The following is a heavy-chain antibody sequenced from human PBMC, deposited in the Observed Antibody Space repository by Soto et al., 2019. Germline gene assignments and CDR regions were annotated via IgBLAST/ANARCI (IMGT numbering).Heavy chain of an antibody. D-gene: IGHD4-17*01. CDR2: IFYSGGT. J-gene: IGHJ4*02. CDR3: ARTYYGGPGY. CDR1: GGSLSISTYY. V-gene: IGHV4-39*01. Sequence: PSETLSLTCTVPGGSLSISTYYWGWIRQSPGKGLEWIASIFYSGGTYYNLSFKSRATISVDTSKNQFSLKLSSVTAADTAVYYCARTYYGGPGYWGQGTLVTVSS.